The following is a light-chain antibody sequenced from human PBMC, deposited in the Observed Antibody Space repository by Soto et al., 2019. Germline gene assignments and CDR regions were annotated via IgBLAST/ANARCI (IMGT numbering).Light chain of an antibody. J-gene: IGLJ1*01. CDR2: EDT. CDR3: SSYTSSSTLV. Sequence: QSALTQPASVSGSPGQSITISCTGTSGDIGSYNLLFWYQQHAGKAPKLMIYEDTKRPSGVSDRFSASKSGTTASLTISGLEAEDEADYYCSSYTSSSTLVFGTGTKLTVL. CDR1: SGDIGSYNL. V-gene: IGLV2-14*02.